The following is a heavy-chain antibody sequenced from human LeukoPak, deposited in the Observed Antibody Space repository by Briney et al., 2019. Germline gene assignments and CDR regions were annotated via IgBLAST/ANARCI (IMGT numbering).Heavy chain of an antibody. Sequence: SETLSLTCAVYGVSFSGYYWSWIRQPPGKGLEWIGEINHSGSTNYNPSLKSRVTISVDTSKNQFSLKLSSVTAADTAVYYCARGVLMYYYDSSGYYYVGALYFDYWGQGTLVTVSS. V-gene: IGHV4-34*01. CDR1: GVSFSGYY. CDR2: INHSGST. J-gene: IGHJ4*02. CDR3: ARGVLMYYYDSSGYYYVGALYFDY. D-gene: IGHD3-22*01.